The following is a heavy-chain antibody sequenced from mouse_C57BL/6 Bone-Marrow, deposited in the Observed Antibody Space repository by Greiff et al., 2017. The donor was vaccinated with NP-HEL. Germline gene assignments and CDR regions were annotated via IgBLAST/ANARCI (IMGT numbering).Heavy chain of an antibody. CDR3: ARGGITTVYAMDY. V-gene: IGHV1-64*01. D-gene: IGHD1-1*01. J-gene: IGHJ4*01. Sequence: QVQLQQPGAELVKPGASVKLSCKASGYTFTSYWMHWVKQRPGQGLEWIGMIHPNSGSTNYNEKFKSKATLTVDKSSSTAYMQLSSLTSEDSAVYYCARGGITTVYAMDYWGQGTSVTVSS. CDR2: IHPNSGST. CDR1: GYTFTSYW.